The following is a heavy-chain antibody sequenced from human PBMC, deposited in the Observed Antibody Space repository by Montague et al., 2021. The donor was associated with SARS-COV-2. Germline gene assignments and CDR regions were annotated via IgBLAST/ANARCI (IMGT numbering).Heavy chain of an antibody. CDR3: TRHVHRAWPEHSPGVDY. V-gene: IGHV4-39*01. J-gene: IGHJ4*02. Sequence: SETLSLTCTVSGDSISSISYNWGWIRPPPGKGLEWIGNVHYSGRPYYNPSRKSRVTIYVDTSKNQLSLKLSAVTAADTAVYYCTRHVHRAWPEHSPGVDYWGQGTMVTVSS. CDR2: VHYSGRP. CDR1: GDSISSISYN. D-gene: IGHD1-1*01.